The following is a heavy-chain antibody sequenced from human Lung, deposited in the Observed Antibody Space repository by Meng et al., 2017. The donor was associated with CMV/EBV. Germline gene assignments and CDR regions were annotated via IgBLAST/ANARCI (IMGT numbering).Heavy chain of an antibody. D-gene: IGHD1-26*01. CDR2: NFHRGNE. V-gene: IGHV4-38-2*02. Sequence: SETLSLTXNVSGSSITSAYYCAWLRQPPGKRLGWIGSNFHRGNEYYHPSLNSRLTITVDTSKNQYSLKLNSVTDADAAIYYGAREVGARYFDLWGQGTMVTVSS. CDR3: AREVGARYFDL. CDR1: GSSITSAYY. J-gene: IGHJ3*01.